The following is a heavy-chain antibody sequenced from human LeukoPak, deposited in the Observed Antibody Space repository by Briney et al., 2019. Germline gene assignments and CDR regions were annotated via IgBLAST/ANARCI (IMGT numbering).Heavy chain of an antibody. V-gene: IGHV1-18*01. D-gene: IGHD6-19*01. J-gene: IGHJ4*02. CDR3: ATEPQRGSGRGLSIGYFDY. CDR1: GYTFTSYG. Sequence: GASVKVSCKASGYTFTSYGISWVRQAPGQGLEWMGWISAYNGNTNYAQKLQGRVTMTTDTSTDTAYMELSSLRSEDTAVYYCATEPQRGSGRGLSIGYFDYWGQGTLVTVSS. CDR2: ISAYNGNT.